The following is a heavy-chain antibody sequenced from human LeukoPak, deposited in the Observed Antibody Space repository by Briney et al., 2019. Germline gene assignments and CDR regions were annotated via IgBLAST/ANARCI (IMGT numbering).Heavy chain of an antibody. D-gene: IGHD2-2*01. CDR3: AREPVPLPYYYYYMDV. Sequence: KASETLSLTCTVSGYSISSGYYWGWIRQPPGKGLEWIGSISHSGSTYYKPSLKSRVTISVDTSKNQFSLKLRSVTAADTAVYYCAREPVPLPYYYYYMDVWGKGTTVTISS. CDR1: GYSISSGYY. J-gene: IGHJ6*03. V-gene: IGHV4-38-2*02. CDR2: ISHSGST.